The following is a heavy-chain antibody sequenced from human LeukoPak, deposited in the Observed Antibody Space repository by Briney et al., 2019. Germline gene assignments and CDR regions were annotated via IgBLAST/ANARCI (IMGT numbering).Heavy chain of an antibody. CDR2: ISSSSSYI. CDR3: ARMYYDILTGTTQAFDY. V-gene: IGHV3-21*01. Sequence: GGSLRLSCAASGFTFSSYSMNWVRQAPGKGLEWVSSISSSSSYIYYADSVKGRFTISRDNAKNSLYLQMNSLRAEDTAVYYCARMYYDILTGTTQAFDYWGQGTLVTVSS. D-gene: IGHD3-9*01. CDR1: GFTFSSYS. J-gene: IGHJ4*02.